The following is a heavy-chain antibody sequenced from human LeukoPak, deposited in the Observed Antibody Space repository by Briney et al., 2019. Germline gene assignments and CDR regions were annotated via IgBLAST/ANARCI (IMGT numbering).Heavy chain of an antibody. CDR3: ARDGYSGNDGL. J-gene: IGHJ4*02. CDR2: IYHSGST. Sequence: SETLSLTCTVSGYSISSGYYWGWIRQPPGKGLEWIGSIYHSGSTYYNPSLKSRVTISVDTSKNQFSLKLSSVTAADTAAYYCARDGYSGNDGLWGQGTLVTVSS. V-gene: IGHV4-38-2*02. D-gene: IGHD5-12*01. CDR1: GYSISSGYY.